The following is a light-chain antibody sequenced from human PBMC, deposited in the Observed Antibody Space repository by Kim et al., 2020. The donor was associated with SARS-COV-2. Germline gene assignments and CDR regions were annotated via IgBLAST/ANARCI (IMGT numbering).Light chain of an antibody. CDR2: QDS. CDR1: KLVDKY. Sequence: VSPGQTARITCSGDKLVDKYACWYQQKPGQSPVLVIYQDSKRPSGIPERFSGSNSGNTATLTISGTQAMDEADYYCQAWDSSIVVFGGGTQLTVL. CDR3: QAWDSSIVV. J-gene: IGLJ2*01. V-gene: IGLV3-1*01.